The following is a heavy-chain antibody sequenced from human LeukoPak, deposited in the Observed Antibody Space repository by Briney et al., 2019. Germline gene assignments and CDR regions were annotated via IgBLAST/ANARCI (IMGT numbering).Heavy chain of an antibody. D-gene: IGHD5-24*01. CDR2: INPNSGGT. CDR3: ARAGTVEMTPLDY. CDR1: GYTFTSYD. Sequence: ASVKVSCKASGYTFTSYDINWVRQATGQGLEWMGWINPNSGGTNYAQKFQGWVTMTRDTSISTAYTELSRLRSDDTAVYYCARAGTVEMTPLDYWGQGTLVTVSS. V-gene: IGHV1-2*04. J-gene: IGHJ4*02.